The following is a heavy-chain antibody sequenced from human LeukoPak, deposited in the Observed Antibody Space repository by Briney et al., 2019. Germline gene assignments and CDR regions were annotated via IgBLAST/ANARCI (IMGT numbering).Heavy chain of an antibody. Sequence: GGSLRLSCVASGFTFGRHGMSWVRQAPGTGPEWVSFISIGGGTTFYAESVKGRFTISRDNSKNTLYLQMNSLRGEDTAVYYCAKDGADWGQGTLGTVSS. J-gene: IGHJ4*02. D-gene: IGHD4/OR15-4a*01. V-gene: IGHV3-23*01. CDR1: GFTFGRHG. CDR2: ISIGGGTT. CDR3: AKDGAD.